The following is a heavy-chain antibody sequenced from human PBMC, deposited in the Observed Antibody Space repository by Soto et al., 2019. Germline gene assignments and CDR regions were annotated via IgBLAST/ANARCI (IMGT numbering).Heavy chain of an antibody. Sequence: PGGSLRLSCAASGFTFSSYDMHWVRQATGKGLEWVSAIGTAGDTYYPGSVKGRFTISRENAKNSLYLQMNSLRAGDTAVYYCARGVSEMASNYFDYWGQGTLVTVSS. J-gene: IGHJ4*02. CDR2: IGTAGDT. CDR3: ARGVSEMASNYFDY. CDR1: GFTFSSYD. D-gene: IGHD6-19*01. V-gene: IGHV3-13*01.